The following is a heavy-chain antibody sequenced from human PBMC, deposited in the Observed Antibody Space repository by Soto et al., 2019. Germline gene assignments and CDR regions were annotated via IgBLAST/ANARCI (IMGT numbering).Heavy chain of an antibody. V-gene: IGHV4-59*08. CDR1: GGSISSYY. J-gene: IGHJ6*02. D-gene: IGHD6-13*01. Sequence: QVQLQESGPGLVKPSETLSLTCTVSGGSISSYYWSWIRQPPGKGLEWIGYIYYSGSTNYNPSLKXXVXIXXDTSKNQFSLKLSSVTAADTAVYYCARRGSSWMDVWGQGTTVTVSS. CDR2: IYYSGST. CDR3: ARRGSSWMDV.